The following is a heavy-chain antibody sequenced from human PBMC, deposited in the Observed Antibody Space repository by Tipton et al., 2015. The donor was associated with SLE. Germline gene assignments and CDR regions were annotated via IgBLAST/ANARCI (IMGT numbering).Heavy chain of an antibody. D-gene: IGHD2-15*01. CDR3: AKDVGDYYYYYMDV. CDR1: GFTFSSYG. V-gene: IGHV3-30*18. J-gene: IGHJ6*03. Sequence: SLRLSCAASGFTFSSYGMHWVRQPPGKGLEWVAVIWYDGSNKYYADSVKGRFSISRDNSKNTLYLKMNSLRAEDTAVYYCAKDVGDYYYYYMDVWGKGTTVTISS. CDR2: IWYDGSNK.